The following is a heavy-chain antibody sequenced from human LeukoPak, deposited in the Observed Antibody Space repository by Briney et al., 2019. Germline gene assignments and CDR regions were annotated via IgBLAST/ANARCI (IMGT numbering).Heavy chain of an antibody. CDR3: ARAFYSSSWYHKEDFFDY. V-gene: IGHV4-38-2*02. Sequence: SETLSLTCTVSDYSITNGYYWGWIRQPPGKGLEWIGSIYHSGSTYYNPSLKSRVTISVDTSKNQFSLKLSFVTAADTAVFYCARAFYSSSWYHKEDFFDYWGQGTLVTVSS. J-gene: IGHJ4*02. D-gene: IGHD6-13*01. CDR2: IYHSGST. CDR1: DYSITNGYY.